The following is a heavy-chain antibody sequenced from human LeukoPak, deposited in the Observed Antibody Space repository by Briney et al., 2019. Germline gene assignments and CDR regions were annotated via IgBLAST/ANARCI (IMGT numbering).Heavy chain of an antibody. CDR1: GYSISSGYY. J-gene: IGHJ4*02. Sequence: SETLSLTCTVSGYSISSGYYWGWIRQPPGKGLEWIGSIYHSGSTYYNPSLKSRVTISVDTSKNQFSLKLSSVTAADTAVYYCARDQSGGYFDYWGQGTLVTVSS. CDR3: ARDQSGGYFDY. V-gene: IGHV4-38-2*02. CDR2: IYHSGST. D-gene: IGHD3-10*01.